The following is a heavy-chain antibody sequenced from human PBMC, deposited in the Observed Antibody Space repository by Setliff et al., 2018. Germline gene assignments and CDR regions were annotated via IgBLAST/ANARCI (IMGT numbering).Heavy chain of an antibody. J-gene: IGHJ3*02. V-gene: IGHV3-21*01. CDR2: ISRSSTYI. Sequence: GGSLRLSCAASGFTFSTHSMNWVRQAPEKGLEWVSSISRSSTYIYYADSMKGRFTISRDNAKNSLYPQMNSLRAEDTAVYYCASAGHSGSWFPFDAFHIWGQGTMVTVSS. CDR1: GFTFSTHS. D-gene: IGHD6-13*01. CDR3: ASAGHSGSWFPFDAFHI.